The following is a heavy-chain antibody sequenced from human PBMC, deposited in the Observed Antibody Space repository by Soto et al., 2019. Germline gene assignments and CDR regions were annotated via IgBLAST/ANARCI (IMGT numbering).Heavy chain of an antibody. CDR2: MNPNSGNT. CDR3: ARVRIWNKAVAGCDLGY. CDR1: GYTFTSYD. J-gene: IGHJ4*02. D-gene: IGHD6-19*01. Sequence: GASVKVSCKASGYTFTSYDINWVRQATGQGLEWMGWMNPNSGNTGYAQKFQGRVTMTRNTSISTAYMELSSLRSEDTAVYYCARVRIWNKAVAGCDLGYWGQGTLVTVSS. V-gene: IGHV1-8*01.